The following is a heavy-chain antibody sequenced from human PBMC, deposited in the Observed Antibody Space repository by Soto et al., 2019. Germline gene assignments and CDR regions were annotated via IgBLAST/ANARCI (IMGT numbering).Heavy chain of an antibody. CDR2: IKSKTDGGTT. D-gene: IGHD1-1*01. V-gene: IGHV3-15*07. J-gene: IGHJ4*02. CDR3: TTAKWVPYNWNDWVY. CDR1: GFTFSNAW. Sequence: GGSLRLSCAASGFTFSNAWMNWVRQAPGKGLEWVGRIKSKTDGGTTDYAAPVKGRFTISRDDYKNTLYLQMNSLKTEDTAVYYCTTAKWVPYNWNDWVYWGQGTLVTVSS.